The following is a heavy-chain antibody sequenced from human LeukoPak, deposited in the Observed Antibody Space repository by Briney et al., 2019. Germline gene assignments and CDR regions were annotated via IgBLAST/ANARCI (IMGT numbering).Heavy chain of an antibody. J-gene: IGHJ5*02. CDR3: ARDANGGDWFDP. V-gene: IGHV4-59*01. CDR2: IYYSGST. Sequence: SETLSLTCTVSGDSISSYYWSWIRQPPGEGLEWIGYIYYSGSTNYNPSLKSRVTISVDTSKDQFSLKLSSVTAADTAVYYCARDANGGDWFDPWGQGTLVTVSS. D-gene: IGHD1-1*01. CDR1: GDSISSYY.